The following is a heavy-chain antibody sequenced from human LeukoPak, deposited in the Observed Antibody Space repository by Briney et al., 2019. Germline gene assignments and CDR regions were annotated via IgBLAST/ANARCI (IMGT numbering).Heavy chain of an antibody. CDR3: ARDVGEYCSSINCHASDY. V-gene: IGHV1-2*02. J-gene: IGHJ4*02. Sequence: GASVKVSCKASGYTFTGYYMHWVRQAPGQGLEWMGWINPNSGGTNYAQKFQGRVTMTRDTSISTAYMELSRLRSDDTAVYYCARDVGEYCSSINCHASDYWGQGTLVTVSS. D-gene: IGHD2-2*01. CDR1: GYTFTGYY. CDR2: INPNSGGT.